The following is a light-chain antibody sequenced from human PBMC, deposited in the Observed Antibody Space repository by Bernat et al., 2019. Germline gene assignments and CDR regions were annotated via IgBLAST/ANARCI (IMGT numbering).Light chain of an antibody. CDR2: SAS. CDR1: QGIAKW. V-gene: IGKV1-12*01. J-gene: IGKJ4*01. CDR3: QRTDSFPLT. Sequence: DIQMTQSPSSVSASIGDRVTITCRASQGIAKWLAWYQVKPGKAPKLLIYSASTLQNGVPSRFSGSGSWTDFTLTIDSLQSEDFATYYGQRTDSFPLTFGGGTAVEIK.